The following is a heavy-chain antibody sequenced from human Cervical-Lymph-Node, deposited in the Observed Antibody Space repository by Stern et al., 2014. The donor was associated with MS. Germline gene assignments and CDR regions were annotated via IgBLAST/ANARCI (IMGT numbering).Heavy chain of an antibody. V-gene: IGHV1-2*02. CDR1: GYTFTGYY. D-gene: IGHD3-22*01. CDR3: ARQIGNYYDSSGYFDY. Sequence: VQLVESGAEVKKPGASVKVSCKASGYTFTGYYIHWVRQAPGQGLEWTGWINPNSGGTNYAQKVQGRVTMTRGKSTSPAYMELSRLRSDDTSVYYCARQIGNYYDSSGYFDYWGQGTLVTVSS. J-gene: IGHJ4*02. CDR2: INPNSGGT.